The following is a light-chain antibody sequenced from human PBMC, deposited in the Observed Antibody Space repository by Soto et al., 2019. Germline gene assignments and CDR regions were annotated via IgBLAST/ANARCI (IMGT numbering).Light chain of an antibody. CDR3: SSTTRSSTRV. CDR1: SNDIGAYNY. Sequence: QSALTQPASVSGSPGQSITISCTGTSNDIGAYNYVSWYQQHPGKAPKLIIYDVSNRPPGVSNRFSGSKSGDTASLTISGLQAEDEADYYCSSTTRSSTRVFGGGTTLTVL. V-gene: IGLV2-14*01. J-gene: IGLJ2*01. CDR2: DVS.